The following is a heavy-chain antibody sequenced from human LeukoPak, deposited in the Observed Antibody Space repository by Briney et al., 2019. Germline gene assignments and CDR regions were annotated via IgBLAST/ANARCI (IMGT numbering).Heavy chain of an antibody. CDR3: AREAFNYGDHYFDY. D-gene: IGHD4-17*01. V-gene: IGHV3-74*01. Sequence: GGSLRLSCAASGFTLSSYWMHWVRQAPGKGLVWVSRMNSDGSSTTYADSVKGRFTISRDNAKNALYLQMSSLRAEDTAVYHCAREAFNYGDHYFDYWGQGTLVTVSS. CDR2: MNSDGSST. J-gene: IGHJ4*02. CDR1: GFTLSSYW.